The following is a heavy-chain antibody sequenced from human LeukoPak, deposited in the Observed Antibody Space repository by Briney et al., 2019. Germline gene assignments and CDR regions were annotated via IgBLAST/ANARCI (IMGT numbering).Heavy chain of an antibody. V-gene: IGHV3-7*01. CDR2: INQDGRAT. CDR1: GFTFSHYW. CDR3: ARDVGYNRFDQ. D-gene: IGHD5-24*01. J-gene: IGHJ4*02. Sequence: PGGSLRLSCAASGFTFSHYWMTWVRQAPEKGLEWGANINQDGRATFYGDSVEGRFTISRDNAENLLYLQMSSLRAEDTAVYFCARDVGYNRFDQCGQGTLVTVSS.